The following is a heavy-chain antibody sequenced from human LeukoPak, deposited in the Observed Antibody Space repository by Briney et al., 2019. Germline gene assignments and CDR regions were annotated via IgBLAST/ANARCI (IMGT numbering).Heavy chain of an antibody. CDR1: GGSISSGSYY. Sequence: SQTLSLTCTVSGGSISSGSYYWSWIRQPAGKGLEWIGRIYTSGSTNYNPSLKSRVTISADTSKNQFSLKLSSVTAADTAVYYCAREPAYSSGWTPHWYFDLWGRGTLVTVSS. CDR3: AREPAYSSGWTPHWYFDL. CDR2: IYTSGST. D-gene: IGHD6-19*01. V-gene: IGHV4-61*02. J-gene: IGHJ2*01.